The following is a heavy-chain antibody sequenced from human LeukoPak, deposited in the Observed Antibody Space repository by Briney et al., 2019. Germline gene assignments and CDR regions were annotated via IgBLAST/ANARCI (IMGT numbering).Heavy chain of an antibody. Sequence: GGSLRLSCAASGFIFSDYTLTWVRQSPGKGLEWVSTMSGTGSYKSSADSVKGRFTMSRDNANNSVFLHMNSLRAEDTAVYYCARDIVVVPAAEQPMAIFDYWGQGTLVTVSS. CDR2: MSGTGSYK. D-gene: IGHD2-2*01. CDR1: GFIFSDYT. CDR3: ARDIVVVPAAEQPMAIFDY. J-gene: IGHJ4*02. V-gene: IGHV3-21*04.